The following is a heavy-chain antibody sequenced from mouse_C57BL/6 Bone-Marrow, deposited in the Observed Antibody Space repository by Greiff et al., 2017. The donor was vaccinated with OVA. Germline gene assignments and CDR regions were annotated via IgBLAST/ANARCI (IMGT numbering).Heavy chain of an antibody. J-gene: IGHJ1*03. Sequence: ESGAELVRPWASVKMSCKASGYTFTSYNMHWVKQTPRQGLEWIGAIYPGNGDTSYNPKFTGKATLTVDKSSSTAYMQLRSLTSEDSAVYFCARDYYGSSYWYFDVWGTGTTVTVSS. V-gene: IGHV1-12*01. CDR1: GYTFTSYN. CDR3: ARDYYGSSYWYFDV. D-gene: IGHD1-1*01. CDR2: IYPGNGDT.